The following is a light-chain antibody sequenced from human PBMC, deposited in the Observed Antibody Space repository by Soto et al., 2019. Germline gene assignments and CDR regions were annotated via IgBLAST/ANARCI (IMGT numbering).Light chain of an antibody. CDR2: EIN. J-gene: IGLJ1*01. V-gene: IGLV2-8*01. Sequence: QSVLTQPPSASGSPGQSVTISCTGTSSDVGAYDYVSWYQQHPGKAPKLMIYEINKRPSGVPDRFSGSKSGNTASLTVSGLQAEDEADYYCSSYAGSGNVFGTGTKLTVL. CDR3: SSYAGSGNV. CDR1: SSDVGAYDY.